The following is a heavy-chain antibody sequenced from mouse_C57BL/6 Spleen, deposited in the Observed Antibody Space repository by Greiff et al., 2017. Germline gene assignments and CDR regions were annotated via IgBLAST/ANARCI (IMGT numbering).Heavy chain of an antibody. CDR2: ISDGGSYT. Sequence: EVMLVESGGGLVKPGGSLKLSCAASGFTFSSYAMSWVRQTPEKRLEWVATISDGGSYTYYPDNVKGRFTISRDKAKNNLYLQMSHLKSEDTAMYYCARGDWDDAMEYWGQGTSVTVSS. V-gene: IGHV5-4*03. J-gene: IGHJ4*01. D-gene: IGHD4-1*01. CDR1: GFTFSSYA. CDR3: ARGDWDDAMEY.